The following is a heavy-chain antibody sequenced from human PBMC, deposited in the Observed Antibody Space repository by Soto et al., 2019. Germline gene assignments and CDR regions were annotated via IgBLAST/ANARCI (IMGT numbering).Heavy chain of an antibody. CDR2: IYYSGNT. CDR3: ARASYGSGNYYAPYYFYAMDA. J-gene: IGHJ6*02. Sequence: PSETLSLTCDVSGASISSYYWSWIRQPPGKGLEWIGYIYYSGNTNYNPSLKSRVTMSVDTSKNQFSLNLTSVTAADTAAYFCARASYGSGNYYAPYYFYAMDAWGHGTTVTVSS. CDR1: GASISSYY. V-gene: IGHV4-59*01. D-gene: IGHD3-10*01.